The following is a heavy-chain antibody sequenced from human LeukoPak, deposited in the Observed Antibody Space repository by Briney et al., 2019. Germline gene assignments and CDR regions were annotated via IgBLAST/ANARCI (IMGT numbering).Heavy chain of an antibody. J-gene: IGHJ3*02. V-gene: IGHV4-59*01. D-gene: IGHD6-19*01. Sequence: KPSETLSPTCTVSGGSISSYYWSWIRQPPGKGLEWIGYIYYSGSTNYNPSLKSRVTISVDTSKNQFSLKLSSVTAADTAVYYCARDSVAVEYIDAFDIWGQGTMVTVSS. CDR1: GGSISSYY. CDR2: IYYSGST. CDR3: ARDSVAVEYIDAFDI.